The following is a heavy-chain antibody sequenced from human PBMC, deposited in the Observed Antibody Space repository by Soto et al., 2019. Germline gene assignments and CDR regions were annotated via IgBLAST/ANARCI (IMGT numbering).Heavy chain of an antibody. V-gene: IGHV3-23*01. CDR2: ISGSGRST. CDR1: GFTFSSYA. J-gene: IGHJ6*02. Sequence: GGSLRPSCAASGFTFSSYAMSWVRQSPGKGLEWVSAISGSGRSTYYADSVNGRFTISRDNSKNTLYLQMNSLRAEDTAVYYCAKDRGIAVAGPVYYGMDVWGQGTTVTVSS. D-gene: IGHD6-19*01. CDR3: AKDRGIAVAGPVYYGMDV.